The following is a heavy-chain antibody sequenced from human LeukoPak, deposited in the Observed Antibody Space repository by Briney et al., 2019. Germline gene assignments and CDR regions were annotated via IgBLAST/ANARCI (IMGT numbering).Heavy chain of an antibody. J-gene: IGHJ4*02. CDR3: ARDRGSGSYYNDAVDY. D-gene: IGHD3-10*01. CDR1: GYTFTSYY. V-gene: IGHV1-46*01. Sequence: GASVKVSCKASGYTFTSYYMHWVRQAPGQGLEWMGIINPSGGSTSYAQKFQGRVTMTRDTSTSTVYMELSSLRPEDTAVYYCARDRGSGSYYNDAVDYWGQGTLVTVSS. CDR2: INPSGGST.